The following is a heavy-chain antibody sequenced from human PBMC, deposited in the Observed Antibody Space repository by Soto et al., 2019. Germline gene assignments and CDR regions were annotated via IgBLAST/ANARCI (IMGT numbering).Heavy chain of an antibody. CDR2: IYNTGST. CDR3: AKHSDFWSGPANP. Sequence: XTLSLTCTISGGSFTTYDWSWIRQPAGKGLEWIGRIYNTGSTEYNPSLKSRVTMSVDTSKNHFSLRLKSVTAADTAVYYFAKHSDFWSGPANPWGQGTLGTVS. CDR1: GGSFTTYD. J-gene: IGHJ5*02. D-gene: IGHD3-3*01. V-gene: IGHV4-4*07.